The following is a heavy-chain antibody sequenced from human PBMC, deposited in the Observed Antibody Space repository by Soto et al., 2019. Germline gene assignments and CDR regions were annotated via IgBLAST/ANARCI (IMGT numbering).Heavy chain of an antibody. CDR1: GLTVSSNY. D-gene: IGHD6-19*01. Sequence: EVQLVESGGGLVQPGGSLRLSCAASGLTVSSNYMSWVRQAPGKGLEWVSVIYSGGSTYYADSVKVRFTISRDNSKNALYLQMNSLRVEDMAVYYGAMRRDCGWNPLDVWGKGTTVTVSS. J-gene: IGHJ6*04. V-gene: IGHV3-66*01. CDR3: AMRRDCGWNPLDV. CDR2: IYSGGST.